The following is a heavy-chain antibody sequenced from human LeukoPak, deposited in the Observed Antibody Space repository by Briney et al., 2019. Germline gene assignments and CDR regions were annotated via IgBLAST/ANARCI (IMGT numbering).Heavy chain of an antibody. V-gene: IGHV1-69*05. J-gene: IGHJ3*02. CDR2: IIPIFGTA. D-gene: IGHD3-3*01. CDR3: ARDGSGNDAFDI. CDR1: GGTFSSYA. Sequence: SVKVSCKASGGTFSSYAISWVRQAPGQGLEWMGRIIPIFGTANYAQKFQGRVTITTDESTSTAYMELSSLRSEDTAVYYCARDGSGNDAFDIWGQGTMVTVSS.